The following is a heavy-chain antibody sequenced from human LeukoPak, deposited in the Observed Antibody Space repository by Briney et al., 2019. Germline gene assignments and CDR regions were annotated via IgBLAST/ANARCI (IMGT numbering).Heavy chain of an antibody. CDR1: GYSISSGYY. D-gene: IGHD4-23*01. J-gene: IGHJ4*02. V-gene: IGHV4-38-2*02. CDR3: ARDYGGNIDY. Sequence: PSETLSLTCTVSGYSISSGYYWGWRRQPPGKGQERSGSIYHSGSTNYDPTLKRRVTISVDTSKNQFSLKLSSVPAADTAVYYCARDYGGNIDYWGQGTLVTVSS. CDR2: IYHSGST.